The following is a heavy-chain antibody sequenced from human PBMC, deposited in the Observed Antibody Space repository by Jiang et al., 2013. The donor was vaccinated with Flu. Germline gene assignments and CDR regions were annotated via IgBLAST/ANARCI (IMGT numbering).Heavy chain of an antibody. CDR3: VKYVEF. D-gene: IGHD5-24*01. V-gene: IGHV3-48*03. J-gene: IGHJ4*02. CDR2: ISSSGSTI. Sequence: YISSSGSTIYYADSVKGRFTISRDNAKNSLYLQMNSLRAEDTAVYYCVKYVEFWGQGTLVTVSS.